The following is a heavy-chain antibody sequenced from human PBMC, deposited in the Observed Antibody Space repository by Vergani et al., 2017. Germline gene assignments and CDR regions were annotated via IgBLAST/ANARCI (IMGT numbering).Heavy chain of an antibody. Sequence: QVQLVQSGAEVKKPGASVKVSCKASGYTFTSYGISWVRQAPGQGLEWMGWISAYNGNPNYAQKLQGRVTMTTDTSTSTAYMELRSLRSDDTALYYCAREMGAGYSSGWYFVSADAFDIWGQGTMVTVSS. CDR1: GYTFTSYG. D-gene: IGHD6-19*01. V-gene: IGHV1-18*01. CDR2: ISAYNGNP. CDR3: AREMGAGYSSGWYFVSADAFDI. J-gene: IGHJ3*02.